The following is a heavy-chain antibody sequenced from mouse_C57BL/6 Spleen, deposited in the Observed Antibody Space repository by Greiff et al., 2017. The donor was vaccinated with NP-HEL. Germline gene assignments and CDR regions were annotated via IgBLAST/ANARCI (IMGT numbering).Heavy chain of an antibody. Sequence: VQRVESGAELVRPGASVTLSCKASGYTFTDYEMHWVKQTPVHGLEWIGAIDPETGGTAYNQKFKGKAILTADKSSSTAYMELRSLTSEDSAVYYCTSTLFAYWGQGTLVTVSA. CDR1: GYTFTDYE. CDR2: IDPETGGT. J-gene: IGHJ3*01. V-gene: IGHV1-15*01. CDR3: TSTLFAY.